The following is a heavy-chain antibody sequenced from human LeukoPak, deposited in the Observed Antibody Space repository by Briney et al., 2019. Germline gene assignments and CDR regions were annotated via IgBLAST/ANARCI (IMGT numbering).Heavy chain of an antibody. J-gene: IGHJ6*03. D-gene: IGHD6-6*01. V-gene: IGHV3-23*01. CDR1: GFTFSSYG. Sequence: GGTLRLSCAASGFTFSSYGMSWVRQAPGKGLEWVSAISGSGGSTYYADSVKGRFTISRDNSKNTLYLQMNSLRAEDTAVYYCAKLAARTIYYMDVWGKGTTVTVSS. CDR2: ISGSGGST. CDR3: AKLAARTIYYMDV.